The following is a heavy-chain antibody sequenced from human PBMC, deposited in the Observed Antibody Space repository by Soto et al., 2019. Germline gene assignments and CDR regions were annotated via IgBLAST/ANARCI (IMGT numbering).Heavy chain of an antibody. V-gene: IGHV3-48*02. CDR2: ISKSSGTK. CDR3: ARDLNWAFDY. Sequence: GGSLRLSCAASGFTFSDYTMNWVRQTPGKGLEWISYISKSSGTKSYADSVAGRFTISRDNAKNSLYLQLNSLRDEDMAIYYCARDLNWAFDYWGQGTLVTVSS. CDR1: GFTFSDYT. J-gene: IGHJ4*02. D-gene: IGHD7-27*01.